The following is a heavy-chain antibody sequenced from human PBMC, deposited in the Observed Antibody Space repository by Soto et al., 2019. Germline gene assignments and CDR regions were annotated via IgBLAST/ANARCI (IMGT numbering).Heavy chain of an antibody. CDR3: ARLVEHGSGWNEH. J-gene: IGHJ4*02. D-gene: IGHD6-19*01. CDR2: ISTRSSII. V-gene: IGHV3-11*01. Sequence: QVQLVESGGDLVKVGGSLRLSCAASGFTFSDYWMSWIRQAPEKGLEWVAYISTRSSIIYYADSVKGRFTISRDEAKRSLYLQMNSLRAEDTATYYCARLVEHGSGWNEHWGQGNLVTVSS. CDR1: GFTFSDYW.